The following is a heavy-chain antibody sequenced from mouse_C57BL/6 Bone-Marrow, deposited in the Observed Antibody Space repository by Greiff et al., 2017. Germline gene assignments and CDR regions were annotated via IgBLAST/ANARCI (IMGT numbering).Heavy chain of an antibody. D-gene: IGHD2-3*01. J-gene: IGHJ2*01. Sequence: VHVKQSGAELVRPGASVKLSCTASGFNIKDDYMHWVKQRPEQGLEWIGWIDPENGDTEYASKFQGKATITADTSSNTAYLQLSSLTSEDTAVYYCTTLDGYYSFDYWGQGTTLTVSS. CDR3: TTLDGYYSFDY. CDR1: GFNIKDDY. V-gene: IGHV14-4*01. CDR2: IDPENGDT.